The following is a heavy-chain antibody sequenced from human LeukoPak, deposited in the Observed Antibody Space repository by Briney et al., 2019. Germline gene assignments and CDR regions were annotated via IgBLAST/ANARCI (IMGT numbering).Heavy chain of an antibody. V-gene: IGHV3-48*04. D-gene: IGHD3-10*01. J-gene: IGHJ4*02. CDR2: ISSSSSTI. CDR1: GFTFSSYS. CDR3: ARDYGSGSYYNALGY. Sequence: PGGSLRLSCAASGFTFSSYSMNWVRQAPGKGLEWVSYISSSSSTIYYADSVKGRFTISRDNAKNSLYLQMNSLRAEDTAVYYCARDYGSGSYYNALGYWGQGTLVTVSS.